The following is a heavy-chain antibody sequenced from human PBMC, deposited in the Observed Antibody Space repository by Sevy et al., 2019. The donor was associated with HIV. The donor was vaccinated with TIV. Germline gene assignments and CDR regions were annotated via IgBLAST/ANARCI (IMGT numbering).Heavy chain of an antibody. D-gene: IGHD3-3*01. V-gene: IGHV3-21*01. CDR1: GFTFSSYS. CDR3: ASAGVVIEKYAFDF. CDR2: IISSSRYI. J-gene: IGHJ3*01. Sequence: GGSLRLSCAASGFTFSSYSMNWVRQAPGKGLEWVSSIISSSRYIYYPDSVRGRFTISRDNAKNSLYLQMNSLRAEDTAVYYCASAGVVIEKYAFDFWGQGTMVTVSS.